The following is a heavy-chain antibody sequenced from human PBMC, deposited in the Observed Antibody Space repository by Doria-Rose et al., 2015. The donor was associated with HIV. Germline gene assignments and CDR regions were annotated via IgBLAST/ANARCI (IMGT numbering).Heavy chain of an antibody. Sequence: LSGTASGYTFGDHAMSWFRQASGKGLEWIGFIRSKAYGGTKEYAASVKGRVTISRDDSKSIAYLQLNSLKTEDTAVYFCARVGWELLYFFDYWGQGTLVAVSS. V-gene: IGHV3-49*03. CDR2: IRSKAYGGTK. J-gene: IGHJ4*02. CDR1: GYTFGDHA. CDR3: ARVGWELLYFFDY. D-gene: IGHD1-26*01.